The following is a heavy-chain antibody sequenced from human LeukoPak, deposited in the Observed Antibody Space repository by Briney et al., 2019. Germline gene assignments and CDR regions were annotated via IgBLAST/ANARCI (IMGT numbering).Heavy chain of an antibody. CDR1: GYTFTSYA. CDR2: MKPNSGDT. V-gene: IGHV1-8*03. CDR3: ARGNSATYYYYYYMDD. J-gene: IGHJ6*03. Sequence: GSLRVSCAASGYTFTSYAMNWVRQAPGQGLEWVGWMKPNSGDTDYAQTLQGRVTITRNTSISTPYMEMSSLRAEDTAVYYCARGNSATYYYYYYMDDWGKGTTVTVSS. D-gene: IGHD2-15*01.